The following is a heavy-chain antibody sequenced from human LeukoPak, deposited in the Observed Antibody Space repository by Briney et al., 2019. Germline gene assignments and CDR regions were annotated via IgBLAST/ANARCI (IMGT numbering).Heavy chain of an antibody. CDR1: GFTFSSYS. CDR2: ISSNGGST. CDR3: ARGHWGLDY. V-gene: IGHV3-64*01. D-gene: IGHD7-27*01. J-gene: IGHJ4*02. Sequence: GGSLRLSCAASGFTFSSYSMNWVRQAPGKGLEYVSAISSNGGSTYYANSVKGRFTISRDNSKNTLYLQMGSLRAEDMAVYYCARGHWGLDYWGQGALVTVSS.